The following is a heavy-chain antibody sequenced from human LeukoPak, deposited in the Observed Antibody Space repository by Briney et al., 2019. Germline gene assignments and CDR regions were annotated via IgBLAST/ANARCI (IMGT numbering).Heavy chain of an antibody. CDR1: GFNVNTNY. J-gene: IGHJ4*02. Sequence: GGSLRLSCAASGFNVNTNYMTWVRQAPGKGLEWGSIIYSGGGRYYADSVKGRFTISRDNSKNTLYLQMNSLRSEDTAVYYCARGADCGSDCSSRRRDFDYWGQGTLVTVSS. V-gene: IGHV3-66*02. CDR2: IYSGGGR. D-gene: IGHD2-21*01. CDR3: ARGADCGSDCSSRRRDFDY.